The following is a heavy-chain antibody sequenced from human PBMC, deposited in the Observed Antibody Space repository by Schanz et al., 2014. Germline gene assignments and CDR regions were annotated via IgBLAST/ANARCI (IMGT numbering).Heavy chain of an antibody. CDR3: ARDRRFFDRDDLYYFDS. V-gene: IGHV1-18*01. Sequence: QVQLVQSGAEVKKPGASVRVSCKASGYTFTTYAMSWVRQAPGQGLEWVGWISVYTGNTKYGQKFQGRVTMTTDTSTSTAYMELTDLRSDDTAVYYCARDRRFFDRDDLYYFDSWGQGTLVTVSS. J-gene: IGHJ4*02. CDR1: GYTFTTYA. D-gene: IGHD3-3*01. CDR2: ISVYTGNT.